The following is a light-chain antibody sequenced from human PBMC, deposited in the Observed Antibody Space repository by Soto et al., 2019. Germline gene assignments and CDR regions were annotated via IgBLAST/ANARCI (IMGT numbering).Light chain of an antibody. CDR3: GSYAGSSNWV. CDR1: RSDGGSYNL. CDR2: EGS. V-gene: IGLV2-23*01. Sequence: QSALTQPASVSGSPGQSITISCTGTRSDGGSYNLVSWYQQHPGKAPKLMIYEGSKRPSGVSNRFSGSKSGNTASLTISGLQAEDEADYYCGSYAGSSNWVFGGGTQLTVL. J-gene: IGLJ2*01.